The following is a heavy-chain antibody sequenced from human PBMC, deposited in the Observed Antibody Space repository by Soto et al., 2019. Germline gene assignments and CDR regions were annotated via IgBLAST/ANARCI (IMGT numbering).Heavy chain of an antibody. CDR2: IDGSGGTT. CDR1: GFPISSPD. Sequence: EFQVLQSGGGLVQPGGSLTLSCAASGFPISSPDMTWIRQAPGKGLEWVSTIDGSGGTTYYADSVKGRFTISRDNSINTVFLQMNSLRADDTALYFCAKNSGWFNTWGQGALVTVSS. V-gene: IGHV3-23*01. CDR3: AKNSGWFNT. J-gene: IGHJ5*02. D-gene: IGHD3-10*01.